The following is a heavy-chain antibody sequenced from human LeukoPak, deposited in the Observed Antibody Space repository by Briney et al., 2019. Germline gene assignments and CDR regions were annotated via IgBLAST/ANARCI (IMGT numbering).Heavy chain of an antibody. Sequence: SQTLSLTCTVSGGSISSGGCYWSWIRQHPGKGLEWIGYIYYSGSTYYHPSLKSRVTISVDTSKNQFSLKLSSVTAADTAVYYCARVQYGSSSLYFQHRGQGTLVTVSS. V-gene: IGHV4-31*03. D-gene: IGHD6-6*01. CDR1: GGSISSGGCY. J-gene: IGHJ1*01. CDR3: ARVQYGSSSLYFQH. CDR2: IYYSGST.